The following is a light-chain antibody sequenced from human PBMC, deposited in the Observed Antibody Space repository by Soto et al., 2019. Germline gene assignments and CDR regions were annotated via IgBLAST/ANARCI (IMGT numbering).Light chain of an antibody. CDR1: QGISSY. Sequence: DIQLTQSPSFLSASVGDRVTITCRASQGISSYLAWYQHKPGKAPKLLIYAASTLQSGVPSRFSGSRSGTEFTLTISSLQPEDFATYYGQQLYGYLFTFGQGTRLE. J-gene: IGKJ5*01. V-gene: IGKV1-9*01. CDR3: QQLYGYLFT. CDR2: AAS.